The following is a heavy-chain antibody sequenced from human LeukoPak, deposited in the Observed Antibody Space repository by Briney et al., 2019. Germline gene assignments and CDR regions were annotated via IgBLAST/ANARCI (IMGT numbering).Heavy chain of an antibody. CDR1: GFTVSSNY. V-gene: IGHV3-NL1*01. CDR3: SSGWYN. Sequence: GGSLRLSCAVSGFTVSSNYMSWVRQAPGKGLEWVSVLYSAGTTYYAGTTYYADSVKGRFTISRDNSKNTLYLQMNSLRAEDTAVYYCSSGWYNWGQGTLVTVSS. CDR2: LYSAGTTYYAGTT. D-gene: IGHD6-19*01. J-gene: IGHJ4*02.